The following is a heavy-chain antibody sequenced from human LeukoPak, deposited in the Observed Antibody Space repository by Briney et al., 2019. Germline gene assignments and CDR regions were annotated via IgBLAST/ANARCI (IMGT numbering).Heavy chain of an antibody. CDR1: GYTFTGYY. Sequence: GASVKVSCKASGYTFTGYYMHWVRQAPGQGLEWMGWINPNSGGTNYAQKFQDRVTMTRDTSISTAYMELSTLTSDDTAVYYCARDPCSGGTCYYYMDVWGKGTTVTVSS. CDR3: ARDPCSGGTCYYYMDV. CDR2: INPNSGGT. J-gene: IGHJ6*03. V-gene: IGHV1-2*02. D-gene: IGHD2-15*01.